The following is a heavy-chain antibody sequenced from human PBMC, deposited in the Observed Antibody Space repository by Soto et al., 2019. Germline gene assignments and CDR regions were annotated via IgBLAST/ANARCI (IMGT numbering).Heavy chain of an antibody. Sequence: EVQLLESGGGLVQPGGSLRLSCAASGFTSSNYAMSWVRQAPGKGLEWVSTISSRDYADSVKGRFTISRDNSKNTLYLQMNSLRAEDTAVYYCAKGGSSYFFDYWGQGTLVTVSS. D-gene: IGHD2-15*01. CDR1: GFTSSNYA. CDR2: ISSR. J-gene: IGHJ4*02. V-gene: IGHV3-23*01. CDR3: AKGGSSYFFDY.